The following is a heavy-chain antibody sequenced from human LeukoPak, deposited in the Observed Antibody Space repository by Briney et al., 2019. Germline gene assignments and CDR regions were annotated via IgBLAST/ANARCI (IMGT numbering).Heavy chain of an antibody. CDR1: GFTFSSYA. J-gene: IGHJ6*02. CDR3: ARVSNYYDGDYYYYYGMDV. CDR2: ISGSGGST. V-gene: IGHV3-23*01. D-gene: IGHD3-22*01. Sequence: GGSLRLSCAASGFTFSSYAMSWVRQAPGKGLEWVSAISGSGGSTYYADSVKGRFTISRDNSKNTLYLQMNSLRAEDTAVYYCARVSNYYDGDYYYYYGMDVWGQGTTVTVSS.